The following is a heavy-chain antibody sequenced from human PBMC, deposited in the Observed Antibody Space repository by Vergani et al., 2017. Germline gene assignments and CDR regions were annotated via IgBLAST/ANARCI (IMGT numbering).Heavy chain of an antibody. V-gene: IGHV3-23*01. J-gene: IGHJ4*02. CDR1: GFTFSSYA. CDR2: ISGSGGTT. D-gene: IGHD3-9*01. Sequence: EVQLLESGGGLVQPGGSLRLSCAASGFTFSSYAMSWVRQAPGKGLEWVSDISGSGGTTNYADSVKGRFTISRDNMLYLQMNSLRAEDTALYYCAKGSKPLVRYVDGNFDYWGQGTLVTVSS. CDR3: AKGSKPLVRYVDGNFDY.